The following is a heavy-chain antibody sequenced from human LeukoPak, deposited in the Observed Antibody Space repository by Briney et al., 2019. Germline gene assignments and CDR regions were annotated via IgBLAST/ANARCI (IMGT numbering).Heavy chain of an antibody. D-gene: IGHD7-27*01. Sequence: GGSPRLSCAASGFTFSSYTMSWVRQAPGKGLEWVSTITTSDGNTYYADSVKGRFTVSRGNSKNTLYLQMNSLRAEDTAVYYCAKDGGLWVSAHWGDSWGRGTLVTVSS. V-gene: IGHV3-23*01. J-gene: IGHJ4*02. CDR2: ITTSDGNT. CDR1: GFTFSSYT. CDR3: AKDGGLWVSAHWGDS.